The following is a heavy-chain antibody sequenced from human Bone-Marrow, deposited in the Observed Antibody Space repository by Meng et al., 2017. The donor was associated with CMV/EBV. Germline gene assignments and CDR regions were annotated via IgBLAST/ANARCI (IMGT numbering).Heavy chain of an antibody. CDR3: AREQDSNGGFYY. J-gene: IGHJ4*02. CDR2: ISSSGSTI. Sequence: GESLKISCAASGLVFSNNGMHWVRQAPGKGLEWVSYISSSGSTIYYADSVKGRFTISRDNAKNSLYLQMNSLRAEDTAVYYCAREQDSNGGFYYWGQGTLVTVSS. V-gene: IGHV3-48*04. D-gene: IGHD4-11*01. CDR1: GLVFSNNG.